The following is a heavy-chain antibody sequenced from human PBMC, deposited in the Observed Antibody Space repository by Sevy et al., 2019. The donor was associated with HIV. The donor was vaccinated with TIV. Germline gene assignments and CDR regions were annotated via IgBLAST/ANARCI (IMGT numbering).Heavy chain of an antibody. D-gene: IGHD5-18*01. V-gene: IGHV4-59*01. Sequence: SETLSLTCTVSGASINTFYWSWIRQPPGKGLEWIGYIYYSGSTNYNPSLHSRVTISVDTSKNQFSLKLSSVTAVDSAVYYCARGQYSYGYWREFDYWGQGTLVTVSS. CDR2: IYYSGST. CDR1: GASINTFY. J-gene: IGHJ4*02. CDR3: ARGQYSYGYWREFDY.